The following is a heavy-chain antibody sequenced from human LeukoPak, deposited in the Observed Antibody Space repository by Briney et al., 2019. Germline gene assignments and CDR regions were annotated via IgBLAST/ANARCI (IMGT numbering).Heavy chain of an antibody. Sequence: SETLSLTCTVSGGSISTISYYWGWIRQPPGKGLEWIGSMYHNGSTYYNPSLKSRVTISVDTSKNQFSLKLTSVTAADTAVYYCARHPSGRMWLQQGGWFDPWGQGTLVTVSS. J-gene: IGHJ5*02. CDR1: GGSISTISYY. D-gene: IGHD5-24*01. V-gene: IGHV4-39*01. CDR3: ARHPSGRMWLQQGGWFDP. CDR2: MYHNGST.